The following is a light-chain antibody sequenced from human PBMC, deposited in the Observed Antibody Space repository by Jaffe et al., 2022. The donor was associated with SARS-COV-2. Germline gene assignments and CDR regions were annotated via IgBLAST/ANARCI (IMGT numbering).Light chain of an antibody. CDR2: WAS. CDR1: QSLIYGSSNKNF. CDR3: QQYHSSPFT. Sequence: DTVMTQSPDSLAVSLGERATINCKSSQSLIYGSSNKNFLAWYQQKPGQPPKLLIYWASTRESGVPDRFRGSGSGTDFTLTISSLQAEDVAVYFCQQYHSSPFTFGGGTKLELK. V-gene: IGKV4-1*01. J-gene: IGKJ4*01.